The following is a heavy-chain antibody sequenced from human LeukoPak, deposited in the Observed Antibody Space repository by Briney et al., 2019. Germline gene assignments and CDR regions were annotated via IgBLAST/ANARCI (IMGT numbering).Heavy chain of an antibody. V-gene: IGHV4-39*07. J-gene: IGHJ4*02. Sequence: SETLSLTCTVSGGSITSSTHYWGWIRQPPGKGLEWIGTIYYTGSPTFYNPSLKSRLTISVDTSKSHFSLKLTSVTAADTAVYYCARDFLRDYGDPFDSWGQETLVTVSS. CDR1: GGSITSSTHY. CDR2: IYYTGSPT. CDR3: ARDFLRDYGDPFDS. D-gene: IGHD4-17*01.